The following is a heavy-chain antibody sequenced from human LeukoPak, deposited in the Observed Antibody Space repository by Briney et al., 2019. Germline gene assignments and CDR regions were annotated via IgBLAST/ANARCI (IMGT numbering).Heavy chain of an antibody. CDR2: INAGNGNT. J-gene: IGHJ4*02. CDR1: GYIFTSYA. CDR3: ARDKVLTGYRQLFDY. V-gene: IGHV1-3*01. Sequence: ASVKVSCKASGYIFTSYAIQWVRQAPGQRLEWMGWINAGNGNTRYSEKFQGKITITSDKSATTVYMELSSLTSEDTAVYYCARDKVLTGYRQLFDYWGQGTLVTVSS. D-gene: IGHD3-9*01.